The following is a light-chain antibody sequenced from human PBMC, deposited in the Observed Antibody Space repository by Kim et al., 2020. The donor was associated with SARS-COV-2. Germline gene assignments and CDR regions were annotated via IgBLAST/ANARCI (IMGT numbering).Light chain of an antibody. CDR2: LAS. CDR1: ENIGTW. V-gene: IGKV1-5*03. J-gene: IGKJ2*01. Sequence: SASGGDRGTTTCRASENIGTWLAWYQQKPGRAPSLLIYLASTLESGVPSRFSGTGSGTEFSLSITSLQPDDFATYYCQHYSRFPYTFGQGPSWRS. CDR3: QHYSRFPYT.